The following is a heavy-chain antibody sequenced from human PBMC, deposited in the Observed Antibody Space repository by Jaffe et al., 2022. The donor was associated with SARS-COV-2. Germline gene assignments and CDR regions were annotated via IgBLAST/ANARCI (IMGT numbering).Heavy chain of an antibody. V-gene: IGHV1-46*04. CDR3: ARSFGSSGYSYDDF. J-gene: IGHJ4*02. CDR2: INPSGGST. CDR1: GYTFTSYY. Sequence: QVQLVQSGAEVKKPGASVKVSCKTSGYTFTSYYIHWVRQAPGQGLEWMGLINPSGGSTRYAQKLQGRITMTRDTSTSTVYMELSSLRSEDTAVYYCARSFGSSGYSYDDFWGQGTLVTVSA. D-gene: IGHD3-22*01.